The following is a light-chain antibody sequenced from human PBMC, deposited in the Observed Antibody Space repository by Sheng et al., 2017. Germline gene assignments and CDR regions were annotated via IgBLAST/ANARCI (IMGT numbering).Light chain of an antibody. CDR3: QQYKSYPHT. Sequence: DIQMSQYPSTLSASVGDRVTITCRASQSVNIWLAWYQQKPGKAPKLLIYKASTLQSGVPSRFSGSGSGTEFTLSISSLQPDDLATYYCQQYKSYPHTFGQGTKLEI. J-gene: IGKJ2*01. CDR1: QSVNIW. V-gene: IGKV1-5*03. CDR2: KAS.